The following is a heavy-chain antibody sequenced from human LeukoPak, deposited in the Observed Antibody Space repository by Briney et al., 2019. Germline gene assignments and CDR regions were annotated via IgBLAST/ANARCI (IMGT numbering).Heavy chain of an antibody. CDR2: INHSGST. D-gene: IGHD4/OR15-4a*01. CDR1: GGSFSGYY. V-gene: IGHV4-34*01. Sequence: SETLSLTCAVYGGSFSGYYWSWIRQPPGKGLEWIGEINHSGSTNYNPSLKSRVTISVDTSKNQFSLKLSSVTAADTAVYYCARGQQTALNDYWGQGTLVTVSS. J-gene: IGHJ4*02. CDR3: ARGQQTALNDY.